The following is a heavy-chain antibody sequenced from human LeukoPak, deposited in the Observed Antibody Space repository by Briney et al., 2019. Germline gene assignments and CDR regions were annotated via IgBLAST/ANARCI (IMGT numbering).Heavy chain of an antibody. CDR3: ARDPYSSTWSYGMDV. Sequence: GGSLRLSCAASGFTFSSYWMSWVRQAPGKGLEWVANIKQDGSEEVYVDSVKGRFTISRDNAKNSLFLQMNTLRAEDTAVCYCARDPYSSTWSYGMDVWGQGTTVTVSS. CDR2: IKQDGSEE. D-gene: IGHD6-6*01. J-gene: IGHJ6*02. V-gene: IGHV3-7*05. CDR1: GFTFSSYW.